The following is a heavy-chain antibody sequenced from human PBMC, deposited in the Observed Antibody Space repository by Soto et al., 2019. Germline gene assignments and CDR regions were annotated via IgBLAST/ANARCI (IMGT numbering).Heavy chain of an antibody. CDR3: AAPRDEYGSGVSWFTYGMDI. D-gene: IGHD3-10*01. V-gene: IGHV3-23*01. J-gene: IGHJ6*02. CDR1: GFIFSDFA. Sequence: GGSLRLSCLASGFIFSDFAMTWVRHVPGRGLEWVASLDGAGGSTYYAESVRGRFSISRDNSQNTLFLQMKRLTVDDTAIYYCAAPRDEYGSGVSWFTYGMDIWGQGTTVTVSS. CDR2: LDGAGGST.